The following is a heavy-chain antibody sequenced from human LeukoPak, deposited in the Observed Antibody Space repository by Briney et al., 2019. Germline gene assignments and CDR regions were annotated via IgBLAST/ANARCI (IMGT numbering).Heavy chain of an antibody. CDR2: IRSKANSYAT. Sequence: GGSLRLSCAASGFTFSGSAMHWVRQASGKGLEWVGRIRSKANSYATAYAASVKGRFTISRDDSKNPADLQMNSLKTEDTAVYYCTSPHGGGDYWGQGTLVTVSS. CDR1: GFTFSGSA. CDR3: TSPHGGGDY. J-gene: IGHJ4*02. D-gene: IGHD3-10*01. V-gene: IGHV3-73*01.